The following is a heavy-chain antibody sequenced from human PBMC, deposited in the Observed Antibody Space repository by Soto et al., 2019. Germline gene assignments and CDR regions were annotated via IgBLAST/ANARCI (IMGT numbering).Heavy chain of an antibody. Sequence: QVQLVQSGAEVKKPGASVKVSCKASGYTFTSYYMHWVRQAPGQGLEWMGIINPSCGSTSYAQKFQGRVTMTRYRSTSTVYMGLSRMRSEDTAVYYCARDLGDYYGSGSYAFDLWGQGTMVTVSS. CDR3: ARDLGDYYGSGSYAFDL. CDR1: GYTFTSYY. V-gene: IGHV1-46*01. J-gene: IGHJ3*01. CDR2: INPSCGST. D-gene: IGHD3-10*01.